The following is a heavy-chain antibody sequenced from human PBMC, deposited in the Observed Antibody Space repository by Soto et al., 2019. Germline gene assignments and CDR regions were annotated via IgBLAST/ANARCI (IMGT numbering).Heavy chain of an antibody. CDR2: ISYDGSNK. CDR1: GFTFSSYA. CDR3: ARGYSSSWSDDAFDI. Sequence: GGSLRLSCAASGFTFSSYAMPWVRQAPGKGLEWVAVISYDGSNKYYADSVKGRFTISRDNSKNTLYLQMNSLRAEDTAVYYCARGYSSSWSDDAFDIWGQGTMVTVSS. V-gene: IGHV3-30-3*01. D-gene: IGHD6-13*01. J-gene: IGHJ3*02.